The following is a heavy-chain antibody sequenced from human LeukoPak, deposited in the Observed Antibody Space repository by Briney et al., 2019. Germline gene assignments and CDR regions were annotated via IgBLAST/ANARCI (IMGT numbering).Heavy chain of an antibody. V-gene: IGHV4-59*01. CDR1: GVSISSYY. J-gene: IGHJ4*02. D-gene: IGHD3-9*01. CDR3: AREVVSLTGYYPLFDY. Sequence: SETLSLTCTVSGVSISSYYWSWIRQPPGKGLEWIGYIYYSGSTNYNPSLKSRVTISVDMSKNQFSLKLSSVTAADTAVYYCAREVVSLTGYYPLFDYWGQGTLVTVSS. CDR2: IYYSGST.